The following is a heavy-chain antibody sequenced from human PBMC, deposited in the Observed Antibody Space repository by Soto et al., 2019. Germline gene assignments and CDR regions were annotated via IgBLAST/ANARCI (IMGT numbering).Heavy chain of an antibody. D-gene: IGHD2-15*01. CDR1: GYTFTSYY. CDR2: INPSGGST. J-gene: IGHJ5*02. CDR3: ARDSGARTPGYWFVP. Sequence: ASVKVSCKASGYTFTSYYMHCVRQAPGQRLEWMGIINPSGGSTSCAQKFQGRVTMTRDTSTSTVYMELSSLRSEDTAVYYCARDSGARTPGYWFVPWGQGTLVTVS. V-gene: IGHV1-46*01.